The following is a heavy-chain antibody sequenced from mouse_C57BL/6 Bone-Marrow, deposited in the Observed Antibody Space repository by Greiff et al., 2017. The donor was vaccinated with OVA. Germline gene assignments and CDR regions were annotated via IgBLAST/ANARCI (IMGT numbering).Heavy chain of an antibody. V-gene: IGHV5-17*01. Sequence: EVQLVESGGGLVKPGGSLKLSCAASGFTFSDYGMHWVRQAPEKGLEWVAYISSCSSTIYYADTVKGRFTISRDNAKNTLCLQMTSLRSEDTAMYYCGKGLGRGAMDYWGQGTSVTVSS. CDR1: GFTFSDYG. D-gene: IGHD4-1*01. CDR3: GKGLGRGAMDY. CDR2: ISSCSSTI. J-gene: IGHJ4*01.